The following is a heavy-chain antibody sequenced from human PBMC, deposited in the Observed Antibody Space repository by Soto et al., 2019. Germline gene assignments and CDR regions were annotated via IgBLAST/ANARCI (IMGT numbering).Heavy chain of an antibody. CDR2: KWFFASGGNE. D-gene: IGHD1-26*01. Sequence: LILSRATSGFSFRDYGIHWCRQAPAKGLEWVAVKWFFASGGNEYYADSVKGRFAISRDDSKQTAYLEMKSLRAEETAVYYRRRDQYSGARYYLDLWGQGTKVTGSS. CDR1: GFSFRDYG. V-gene: IGHV3-33*01. CDR3: RRDQYSGARYYLDL. J-gene: IGHJ4*02.